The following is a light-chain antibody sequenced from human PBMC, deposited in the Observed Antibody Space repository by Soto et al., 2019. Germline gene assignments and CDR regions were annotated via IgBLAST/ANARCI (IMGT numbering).Light chain of an antibody. V-gene: IGKV1-39*01. J-gene: IGKJ4*01. CDR3: HQSYSPLT. CDR2: AAS. Sequence: DIQMTQSPSSVSASVGDRVTITCRASQSISSYLNWYQQKPGKAPKLLIYAASSLQSGVPSRFSGSGSGTDFTLTISSLQPEDFATYYCHQSYSPLTSGGRTKADIK. CDR1: QSISSY.